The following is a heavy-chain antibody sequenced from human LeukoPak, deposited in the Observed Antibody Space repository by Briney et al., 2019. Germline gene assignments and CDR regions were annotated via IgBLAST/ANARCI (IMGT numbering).Heavy chain of an antibody. J-gene: IGHJ5*02. D-gene: IGHD4/OR15-4a*01. CDR2: ISGSSRHI. CDR1: GFTFSTYA. V-gene: IGHV3-23*01. CDR3: AKHPGPYGGNPFNL. Sequence: GGSLRLSCAASGFTFSTYAMSWVRQAPGKGLEWVSIISGSSRHIYYADSVKGRFTISRDNSKNTMSLHMNSLTAGDTAVYYCAKHPGPYGGNPFNLWGQGTLVTVSS.